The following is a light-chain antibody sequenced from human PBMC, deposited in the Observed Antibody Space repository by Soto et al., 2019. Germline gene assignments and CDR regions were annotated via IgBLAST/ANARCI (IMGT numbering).Light chain of an antibody. CDR3: QQYNSYPWT. Sequence: DIQMTQSPSTLSASVGDRVTITCRASQSISSWLAWYQQKPGKAPKLLIYKASSLESGVPSRFSGSGSGTEFTITISSRQPDDFATYYCQQYNSYPWTCGQGTKVEIK. J-gene: IGKJ1*01. CDR1: QSISSW. V-gene: IGKV1-5*03. CDR2: KAS.